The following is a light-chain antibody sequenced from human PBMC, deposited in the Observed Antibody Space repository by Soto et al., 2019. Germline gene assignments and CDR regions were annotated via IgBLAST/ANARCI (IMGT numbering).Light chain of an antibody. V-gene: IGLV2-14*02. CDR2: EGS. CDR3: QSYDSSLIAVV. Sequence: QSALTQPASVSGSPGQSITISCTGTSSDVGSYNLVSWYQQHPGKAPKLMIYEGSKRPSGVPDRFSGSKSGTSASLAITGLQAEDEADYYCQSYDSSLIAVVFGGGTKLTVL. CDR1: SSDVGSYNL. J-gene: IGLJ2*01.